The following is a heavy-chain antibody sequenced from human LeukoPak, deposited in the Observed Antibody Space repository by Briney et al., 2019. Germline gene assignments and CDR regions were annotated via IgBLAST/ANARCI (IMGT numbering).Heavy chain of an antibody. V-gene: IGHV3-53*01. J-gene: IGHJ6*03. CDR3: ARDLSDPPYYYYYIDV. CDR2: IYSGGST. CDR1: GFTVSSNY. Sequence: WGSLRLSCAASGFTVSSNYMSWVRQAPGKGLEWVSVIYSGGSTYYADSVKGRFTISRDNAKNSLYLQMNSLRAEDTAVYYCARDLSDPPYYYYYIDVWGKGTTVTISS.